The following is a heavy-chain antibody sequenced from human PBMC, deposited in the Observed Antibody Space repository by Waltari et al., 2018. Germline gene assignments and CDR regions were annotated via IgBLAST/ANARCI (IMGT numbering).Heavy chain of an antibody. CDR3: ARDENSIYGMDV. V-gene: IGHV3-74*03. CDR2: ISTDASDT. J-gene: IGHJ6*02. Sequence: EEQLVESGGGLVQPGDSLRLSCAASGFTFSSFWMNWVRQAPGKGPLWVSRISTDASDTTYADSVKGRFTISRDNARNTLYLQMNRLRAEDTAVYYCARDENSIYGMDVWGQGTTVTVSS. CDR1: GFTFSSFW. D-gene: IGHD1-7*01.